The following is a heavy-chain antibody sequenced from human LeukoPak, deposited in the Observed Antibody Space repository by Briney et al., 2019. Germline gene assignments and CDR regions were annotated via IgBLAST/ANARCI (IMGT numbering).Heavy chain of an antibody. D-gene: IGHD2-2*01. CDR3: ARVYQSTSGRAIDY. CDR1: GFTLSSYW. CDR2: IKQDGGAK. Sequence: GGSLRLSCAASGFTLSSYWMSWVRQAPGKGLEWVANIKQDGGAKDYVDSVKGRFTISRENAKNSLYLQMNSPGVDDTAIYYCARVYQSTSGRAIDYWGQGTLVTVSS. V-gene: IGHV3-7*01. J-gene: IGHJ4*02.